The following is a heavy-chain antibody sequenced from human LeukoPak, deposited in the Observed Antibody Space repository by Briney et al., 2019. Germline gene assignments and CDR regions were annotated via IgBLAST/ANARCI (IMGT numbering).Heavy chain of an antibody. CDR3: ARAGYGDAATYYYYYGMDV. CDR1: GGTFSSYA. V-gene: IGHV1-69*04. J-gene: IGHJ6*02. Sequence: ASVKVSCKASGGTFSSYAISWVRQAPGQGLEWMGRIIPILGIANYAQKFQGRVTITADKSTSTAYMELSSLRPEDTAVYYCARAGYGDAATYYYYYGMDVWGQGTTVTVSS. CDR2: IIPILGIA. D-gene: IGHD4-17*01.